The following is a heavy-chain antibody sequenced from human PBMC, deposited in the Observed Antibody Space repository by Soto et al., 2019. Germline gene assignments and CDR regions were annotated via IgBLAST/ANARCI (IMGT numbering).Heavy chain of an antibody. V-gene: IGHV1-3*01. CDR3: ARTVGYDYGMDV. J-gene: IGHJ6*02. CDR2: INAGNGNT. D-gene: IGHD4-17*01. CDR1: GYTFTSYA. Sequence: QVQLVQSGAEVKKPGASVKVSCKASGYTFTSYAMHWVRQAPGQRLEWMGWINAGNGNTKYSQKFQGRVTITRETSASTAYMALSSLRSEDTAVYYCARTVGYDYGMDVWGQGTTVTVSS.